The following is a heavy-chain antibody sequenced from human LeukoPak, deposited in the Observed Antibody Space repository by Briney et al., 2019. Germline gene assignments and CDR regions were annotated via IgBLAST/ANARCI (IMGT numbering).Heavy chain of an antibody. CDR3: GKDGHSSIFKSQYYFDY. CDR2: ISYDGSNK. D-gene: IGHD3-3*02. Sequence: VGSLRLSCAASGFTFSSYGMHWVRQAPGKGLEWVGVISYDGSNKYYADSVKGRFTISRDNSKNTLYLQMNSLRAEDTAVYYCGKDGHSSIFKSQYYFDYWGRGTLVSVSS. J-gene: IGHJ4*02. V-gene: IGHV3-30*18. CDR1: GFTFSSYG.